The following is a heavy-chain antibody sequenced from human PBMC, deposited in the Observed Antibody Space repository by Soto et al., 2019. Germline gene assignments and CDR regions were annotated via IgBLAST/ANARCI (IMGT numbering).Heavy chain of an antibody. D-gene: IGHD3-10*01. Sequence: GGSLRLSCAASGFTFSSYWMHWVRQAPGKGLVWVAVIKYDGSNKYYADSVKGRFTISRDNSKNTLYLQMNSLRAEDTAVYYCARDRTYGSKGSPIHLDYWGQGTLVTVSS. J-gene: IGHJ4*02. CDR1: GFTFSSYW. V-gene: IGHV3-30*03. CDR2: IKYDGSNK. CDR3: ARDRTYGSKGSPIHLDY.